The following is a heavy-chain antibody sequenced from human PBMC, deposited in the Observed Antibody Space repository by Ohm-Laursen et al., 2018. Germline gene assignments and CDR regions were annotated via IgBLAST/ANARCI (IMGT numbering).Heavy chain of an antibody. CDR2: LYTGGST. CDR1: GFIVSSNY. J-gene: IGHJ4*02. CDR3: ARKNDYGDPLDY. V-gene: IGHV3-53*01. D-gene: IGHD4-17*01. Sequence: SLRLSCAASGFIVSSNYMSWVRQAPGKGLEWVSILYTGGSTYYADSVKGRFTISRDNSKNTVYLQMNSLRAEDTAVYYCARKNDYGDPLDYWGQGTLVTVSS.